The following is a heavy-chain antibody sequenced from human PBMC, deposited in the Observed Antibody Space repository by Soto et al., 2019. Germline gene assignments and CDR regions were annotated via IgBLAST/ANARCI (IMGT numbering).Heavy chain of an antibody. CDR3: ARDPAVAGGVSAFDF. J-gene: IGHJ3*01. CDR1: GGTFSSNG. D-gene: IGHD6-19*01. CDR2: IIPMFGTT. V-gene: IGHV1-69*01. Sequence: QMQLVQSGAEVKKPGSSVKVSCKASGGTFSSNGINWVRQAPGQGLEWMGGIIPMFGTTKYTQKFQDRVTFTADESTHTAYMELSSLRSDDTAVYYCARDPAVAGGVSAFDFWGLGTMVTVSS.